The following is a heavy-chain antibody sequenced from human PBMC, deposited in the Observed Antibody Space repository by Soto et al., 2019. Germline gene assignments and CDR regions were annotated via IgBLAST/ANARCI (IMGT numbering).Heavy chain of an antibody. CDR3: AKNGDFWSWGMDV. Sequence: HPGWSLRLSCAASGFTFSTYAMTWVRQAPGKGLEWVSIISSSGDATYYLDSVKGRFTISRDNSRNTLNLQMHSLRAEDTAMYYCAKNGDFWSWGMDVWGQVTTGIVSS. CDR1: GFTFSTYA. D-gene: IGHD3-3*01. J-gene: IGHJ6*02. V-gene: IGHV3-23*01. CDR2: ISSSGDAT.